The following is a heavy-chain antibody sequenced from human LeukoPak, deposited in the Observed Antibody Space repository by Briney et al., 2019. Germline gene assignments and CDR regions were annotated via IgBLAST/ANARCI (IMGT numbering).Heavy chain of an antibody. CDR1: GFTVTTKY. CDR3: ARGRSGWNFDY. V-gene: IGHV3-53*01. Sequence: PGGSLRLSCAASGFTVTTKYVTWVRQAPGKGLVWVTLIYRDGNTHYADSVRGRFSISRDNYRNTVYLQMNSQRAEDTAVYYCARGRSGWNFDYLGQGTLVTVSS. D-gene: IGHD6-25*01. J-gene: IGHJ4*02. CDR2: IYRDGNT.